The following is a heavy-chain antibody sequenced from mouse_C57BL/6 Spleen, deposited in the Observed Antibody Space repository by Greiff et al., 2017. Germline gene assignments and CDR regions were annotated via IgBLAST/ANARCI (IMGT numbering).Heavy chain of an antibody. V-gene: IGHV1-80*01. CDR1: GYAFSSYW. CDR3: ARGGNYYGSSYVAWFAY. J-gene: IGHJ3*01. CDR2: IYPGDGDT. Sequence: VQLQQSGAELVKPGASVKISCKASGYAFSSYWMNWVKQRPGKGLEWIGQIYPGDGDTNYNGKFKGKATLTADKSSSTAYMQLSSLTSEDSAVYFCARGGNYYGSSYVAWFAYWGQGTLVTVSA. D-gene: IGHD1-1*01.